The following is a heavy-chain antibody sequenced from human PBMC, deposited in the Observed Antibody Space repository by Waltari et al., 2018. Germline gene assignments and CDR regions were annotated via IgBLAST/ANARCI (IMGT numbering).Heavy chain of an antibody. Sequence: QVQLVQSGPEVQKPGASVKVSCKTSGYGFSTYYIHWVRQAPGHGLEWMGWVKPNSGGTNYAQQFQGRVTMTRDTSITTVYMELSRLRSDDTAILYCARQYFYGSRGDEYYFDSWGQGTLLTVSS. CDR3: ARQYFYGSRGDEYYFDS. CDR2: VKPNSGGT. CDR1: GYGFSTYY. V-gene: IGHV1-2*02. D-gene: IGHD3-10*01. J-gene: IGHJ4*01.